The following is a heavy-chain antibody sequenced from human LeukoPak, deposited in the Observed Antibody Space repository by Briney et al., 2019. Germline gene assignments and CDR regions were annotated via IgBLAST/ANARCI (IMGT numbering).Heavy chain of an antibody. CDR3: ARQEYSSGWYPLFDY. CDR2: FYYSGST. V-gene: IGHV4-39*01. Sequence: IPSETLSLTCTVSGGSVSSSSYYWGWIRQPRGKGLEWIGSFYYSGSTYYNPALKSRVTMSADMSKNQFSLKLSSVTAADTAVYYCARQEYSSGWYPLFDYWGQGTLVTVSS. D-gene: IGHD6-19*01. J-gene: IGHJ4*02. CDR1: GGSVSSSSYY.